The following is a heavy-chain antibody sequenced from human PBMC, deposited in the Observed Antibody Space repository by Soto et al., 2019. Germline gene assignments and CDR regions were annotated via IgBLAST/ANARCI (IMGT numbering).Heavy chain of an antibody. Sequence: EVQLVESGGGLVKPGGSLRLSCAASGFTFSTYSMNWVHQTPGKGLEWVSSISGSSTYIYYADSVKGRFTISRDNAKNSLYLQMNSLRAEDTAVYYCAREGSSGWYFDYWGQGTLVTVSS. CDR2: ISGSSTYI. J-gene: IGHJ4*02. CDR3: AREGSSGWYFDY. D-gene: IGHD6-19*01. CDR1: GFTFSTYS. V-gene: IGHV3-21*01.